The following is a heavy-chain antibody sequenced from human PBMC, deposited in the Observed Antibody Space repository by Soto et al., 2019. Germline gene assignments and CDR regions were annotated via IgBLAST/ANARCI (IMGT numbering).Heavy chain of an antibody. CDR3: ARDRVYSYGWVFDY. CDR1: GFTFSSYG. CDR2: IWYDGSNK. J-gene: IGHJ4*02. Sequence: QVQLVESGGGVVQPGRSLRLSCAASGFTFSSYGMHWVRQAPGKGLEWVAVIWYDGSNKYYADSVKGRFTISRDNSKNTLYLQMNSLRAEDTAVYYCARDRVYSYGWVFDYWGQGTLVTVSS. D-gene: IGHD5-18*01. V-gene: IGHV3-33*01.